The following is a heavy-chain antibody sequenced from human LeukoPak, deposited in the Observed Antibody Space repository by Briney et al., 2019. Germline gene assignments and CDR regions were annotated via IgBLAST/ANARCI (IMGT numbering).Heavy chain of an antibody. J-gene: IGHJ3*02. V-gene: IGHV3-30*04. CDR1: GFTFSSYA. CDR3: ARDVGYGDHKDI. CDR2: ISYDGSNK. D-gene: IGHD4-17*01. Sequence: GGSLRLSCAASGFTFSSYAMHWVRQAPGKGLEWVAVISYDGSNKYYADSVKGRFTISRDNSKNTLYLQMNSLGAEDTAVYYCARDVGYGDHKDIWGQGTVVTVSS.